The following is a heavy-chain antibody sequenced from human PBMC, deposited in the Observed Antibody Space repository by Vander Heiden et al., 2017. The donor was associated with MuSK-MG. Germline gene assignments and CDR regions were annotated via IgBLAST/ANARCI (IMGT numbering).Heavy chain of an antibody. J-gene: IGHJ4*02. Sequence: EVQLVESCGDLVQPGMSLRLSCAAAGFTFDDVTMHWVRQAPGRGLEWVSGITSKSGDTAEADALQGRFTISRDNAKNSMYLQMKSMRTEDTALYYCAKESDSTGYSLDHWGQGTMVTVSS. CDR1: GFTFDDVT. CDR3: AKESDSTGYSLDH. D-gene: IGHD3-22*01. CDR2: ITSKSGDT. V-gene: IGHV3-9*01.